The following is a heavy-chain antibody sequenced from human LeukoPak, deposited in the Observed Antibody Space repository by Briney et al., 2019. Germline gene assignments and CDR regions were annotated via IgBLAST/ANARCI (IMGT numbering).Heavy chain of an antibody. V-gene: IGHV3-11*01. CDR3: ARLMYSSGWYGVYGMDV. J-gene: IGHJ6*02. CDR1: GFTFSYYY. CDR2: ISSSGSTI. Sequence: GGSLRLSCAASGFTFSYYYMSWIRQAPGKGLEWVSYISSSGSTIYYADSVKGRFTISRDNAKNSLYLQMNSLRAEDTAVYYCARLMYSSGWYGVYGMDVWGQGTTVTVSS. D-gene: IGHD6-19*01.